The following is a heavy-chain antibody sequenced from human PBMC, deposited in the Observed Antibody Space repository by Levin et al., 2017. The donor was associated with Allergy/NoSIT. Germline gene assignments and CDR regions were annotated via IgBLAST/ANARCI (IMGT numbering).Heavy chain of an antibody. CDR3: ARSGDIRAYYYGAVSHYYFDY. CDR2: IYYSGST. V-gene: IGHV4-30-4*02. CDR1: GGSISSGDYY. J-gene: IGHJ4*02. D-gene: IGHD3-10*01. Sequence: SETLSLTCTVSGGSISSGDYYWSWIRQPPGKGLEWIGYIYYSGSTYYNSSLKSRVTISVDTSKNQFYLKLSSVTAADSAVYNCARSGDIRAYYYGAVSHYYFDYWGQGTLVTVSS.